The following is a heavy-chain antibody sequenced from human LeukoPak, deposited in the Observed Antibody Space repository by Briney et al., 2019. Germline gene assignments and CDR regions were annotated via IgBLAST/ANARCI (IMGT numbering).Heavy chain of an antibody. CDR3: ARDGAAAGILPPDY. CDR2: IYYSGST. CDR1: GGSISSGDYY. D-gene: IGHD6-13*01. J-gene: IGHJ4*02. Sequence: SQTLSLTCTVSGGSISSGDYYWSWIRQPPGKGLEWIGYIYYSGSTYYNPSLKSRVTISVDTSKNQFSLKLSSVTAADTAVYYRARDGAAAGILPPDYWGQGTLVTVSS. V-gene: IGHV4-30-4*01.